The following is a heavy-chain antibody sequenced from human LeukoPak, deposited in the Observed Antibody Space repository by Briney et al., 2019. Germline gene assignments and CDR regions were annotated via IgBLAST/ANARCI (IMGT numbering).Heavy chain of an antibody. CDR2: VYPSGST. Sequence: SETLSLTCTVSGGSISIYYWSWIRQPPGKGLECIGHVYPSGSTNYNPSLKTRVTISLDTSNNQFSLRLTSVTAADTAVYYCARYCGSTSCFSNDAFDIWGQGTRVTVSS. D-gene: IGHD2-2*01. CDR3: ARYCGSTSCFSNDAFDI. J-gene: IGHJ3*02. V-gene: IGHV4-4*09. CDR1: GGSISIYY.